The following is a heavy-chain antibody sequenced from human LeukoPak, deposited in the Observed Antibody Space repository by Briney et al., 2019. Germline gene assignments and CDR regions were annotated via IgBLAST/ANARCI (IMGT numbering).Heavy chain of an antibody. CDR3: ARVSGYSDSSGYSDY. D-gene: IGHD3-22*01. V-gene: IGHV3-21*01. Sequence: PGGSLRLSCAASGFTFSSYSMNWVRQAPGKGLEWVSSISTSSSYIYYADSVKGRFTISRDNAKNSLYLQMNSLRAEDTAVYYCARVSGYSDSSGYSDYWGQGTLVTVSS. J-gene: IGHJ4*02. CDR2: ISTSSSYI. CDR1: GFTFSSYS.